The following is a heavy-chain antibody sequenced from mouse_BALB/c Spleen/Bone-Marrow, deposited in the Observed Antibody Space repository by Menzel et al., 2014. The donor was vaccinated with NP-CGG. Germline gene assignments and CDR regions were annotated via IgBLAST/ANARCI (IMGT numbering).Heavy chain of an antibody. D-gene: IGHD2-10*01. CDR3: ARGRAYYVNYGFAY. V-gene: IGHV1S29*02. CDR1: GYTFTDYN. CDR2: IYPYNGGT. J-gene: IGHJ3*01. Sequence: VQLQQSGPELVKPGASVKISCKASGYTFTDYNIHWVKQSHGKSLEWIGYIYPYNGGTAYNQKFKSKATLTVDNSSSTAYVELRSLTSEDSAVYYCARGRAYYVNYGFAYWGQGTLVTVSA.